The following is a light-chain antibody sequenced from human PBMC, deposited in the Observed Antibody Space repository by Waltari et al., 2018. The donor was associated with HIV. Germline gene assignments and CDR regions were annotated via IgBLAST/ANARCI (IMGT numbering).Light chain of an antibody. Sequence: SSVLTPPPSVSVAPGASATLACIGHNIAPTDVHWYRRRPGQAQEVVVHDDNERPSEIPVRISGSNSGDQATLTSDTVESDDEAVYYCQVWDSHNDWVFGGGTKLTVL. V-gene: IGLV3-21*02. CDR2: DDN. CDR1: NIAPTD. J-gene: IGLJ3*02. CDR3: QVWDSHNDWV.